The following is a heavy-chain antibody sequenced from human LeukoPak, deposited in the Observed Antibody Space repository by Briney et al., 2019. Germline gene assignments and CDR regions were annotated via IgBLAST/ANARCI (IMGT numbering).Heavy chain of an antibody. CDR1: GGTFSSYA. CDR3: ARDNYYDSSGYYYD. D-gene: IGHD3-22*01. Sequence: SVKVSCKASGGTFSSYAISWVRQAPGQGLEWMGGIIPIFGTANYAQKFQGRVTITTDESTSTAYMELSSLRSEDTAVYCCARDNYYDSSGYYYDWGQGTLVTVSS. J-gene: IGHJ4*02. CDR2: IIPIFGTA. V-gene: IGHV1-69*05.